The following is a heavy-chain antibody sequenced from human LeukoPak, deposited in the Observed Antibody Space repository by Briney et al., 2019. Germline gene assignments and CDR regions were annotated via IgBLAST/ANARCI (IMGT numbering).Heavy chain of an antibody. CDR3: ARDQEGFDY. V-gene: IGHV1-46*01. Sequence: ASVKVSCKASGYTFTSYYIHWVRQAPGQGLEWMGIISPSGGSTSYAQKFQGRVTVTRDTSTSTVHMELSGLRSEDTAVYYCARDQEGFDYWGQGTLVTVSS. CDR1: GYTFTSYY. J-gene: IGHJ4*02. CDR2: ISPSGGST.